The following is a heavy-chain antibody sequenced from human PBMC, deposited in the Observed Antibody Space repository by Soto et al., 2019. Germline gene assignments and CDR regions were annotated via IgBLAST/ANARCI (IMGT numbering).Heavy chain of an antibody. CDR3: ARYYPDTTTSRSNWFDP. CDR2: MSYSGNT. V-gene: IGHV4-30-4*01. Sequence: QVQLQESGPGLVKPSQTLSLTCTVSGGSINSGDSYWTWIRQSPGRGLEWIVYMSYSGNTYYNPPRTRRFTISPHTSHTQFSLELSSVTAAATAVYFCARYYPDTTTSRSNWFDPWGQGNLVTVSS. J-gene: IGHJ5*02. D-gene: IGHD3-10*01. CDR1: GGSINSGDSY.